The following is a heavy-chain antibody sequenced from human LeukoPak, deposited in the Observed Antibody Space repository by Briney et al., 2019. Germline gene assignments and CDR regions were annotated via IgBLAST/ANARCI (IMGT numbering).Heavy chain of an antibody. J-gene: IGHJ4*02. V-gene: IGHV1-2*02. D-gene: IGHD3-9*01. CDR3: ARDLVYHKYYDILTGYYSLDY. CDR2: INPNSGGT. Sequence: ASVKVSCKASGYTFTSYYMHWVRQAPGQGLEWMGWINPNSGGTNYAQKFQGRVTMTRDTSISTAYMELSRLRSDDTAVYYCARDLVYHKYYDILTGYYSLDYWGQGTLVTVSS. CDR1: GYTFTSYY.